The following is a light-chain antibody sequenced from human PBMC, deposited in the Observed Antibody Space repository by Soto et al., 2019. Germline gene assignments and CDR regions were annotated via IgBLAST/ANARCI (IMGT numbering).Light chain of an antibody. CDR3: SSYTSSSTLV. CDR2: DVS. V-gene: IGLV2-14*01. Sequence: QSALTQPVSVSGSPGQSITIPCSGTSSDVGGYNYVSWYQQHPGKAPKLMTYDVSNRPSGVSNRFSGSKSGNTASLTISGLQAEDEADYYCSSYTSSSTLVFGGGTQLTLL. J-gene: IGLJ2*01. CDR1: SSDVGGYNY.